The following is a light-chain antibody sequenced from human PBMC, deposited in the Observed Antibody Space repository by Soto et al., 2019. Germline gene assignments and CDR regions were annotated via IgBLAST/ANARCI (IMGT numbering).Light chain of an antibody. V-gene: IGLV1-51*02. CDR1: SSNIANNY. CDR3: GTWDSSLSAVV. Sequence: QSVLTQPPSVSAAPGQTVIISCSGSSSNIANNYVSWYQQLPGTAPKLLIYENNKRPSGIPDRFSGSKSGTSATLGITGLQTGDEADYYCGTWDSSLSAVVFGGGTKVTVL. J-gene: IGLJ2*01. CDR2: ENN.